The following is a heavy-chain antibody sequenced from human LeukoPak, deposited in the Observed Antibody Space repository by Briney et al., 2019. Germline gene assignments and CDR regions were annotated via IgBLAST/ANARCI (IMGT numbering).Heavy chain of an antibody. J-gene: IGHJ4*02. D-gene: IGHD3-16*02. CDR3: ARDKMITFGGVIVSSRAGLMGY. V-gene: IGHV1-69*06. Sequence: ASVKVSCKASGGTFSSYAISWVRQAPGQGLEWMGGIIPIFGTANYAQKFQGRVTITADKSTSTAYMELSRLRSDDTALYYCARDKMITFGGVIVSSRAGLMGYWGQGTLVTVSS. CDR2: IIPIFGTA. CDR1: GGTFSSYA.